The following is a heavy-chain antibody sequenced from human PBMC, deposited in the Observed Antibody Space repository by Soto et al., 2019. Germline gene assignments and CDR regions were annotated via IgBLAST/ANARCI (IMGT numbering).Heavy chain of an antibody. Sequence: QVHLVQSGAEVKKPGASVKVSCKASGYSFTSYGISWVRQAPGQGLEWMGWISTDNGNTNYAHNLQGRVNMTTDTSTSTAFMELWDLRSDDTAVYYCARDVPATALFYCSYGMDAWGQGTTVTVSS. CDR2: ISTDNGNT. D-gene: IGHD5-18*01. V-gene: IGHV1-18*01. CDR1: GYSFTSYG. J-gene: IGHJ6*02. CDR3: ARDVPATALFYCSYGMDA.